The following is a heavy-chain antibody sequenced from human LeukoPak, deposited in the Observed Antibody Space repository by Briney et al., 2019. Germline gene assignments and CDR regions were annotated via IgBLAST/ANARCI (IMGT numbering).Heavy chain of an antibody. J-gene: IGHJ4*02. CDR2: INQDGSEA. D-gene: IGHD5-12*01. V-gene: IGHV3-7*01. Sequence: GGSLRLSCAVSGFTVSSYWMTWVRQAPGKGLERVANINQDGSEANYVDSVKGRFTISRDNARYSLYLQMNGLRAEDTAVYYCARRYSGYVFYDYWGQGTLVTVSS. CDR1: GFTVSSYW. CDR3: ARRYSGYVFYDY.